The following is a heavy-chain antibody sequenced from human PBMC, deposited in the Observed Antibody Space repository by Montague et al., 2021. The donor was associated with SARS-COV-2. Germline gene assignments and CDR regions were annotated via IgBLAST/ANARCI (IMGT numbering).Heavy chain of an antibody. CDR1: GFSLSTSGVG. CDR2: IYWDDDK. D-gene: IGHD3-9*01. CDR3: AHKTGLRYFDWLFQTNPTGGYFDL. V-gene: IGHV2-5*02. Sequence: PAVVKPTQTLTLTCTFSGFSLSTSGVGVGWIRQPPGKALEWLALIYWDDDKRYSPSLKSRLTITKDTSKNQVVLTMTNMDPVDTATYYCAHKTGLRYFDWLFQTNPTGGYFDLWGRGTLVTVSS. J-gene: IGHJ2*01.